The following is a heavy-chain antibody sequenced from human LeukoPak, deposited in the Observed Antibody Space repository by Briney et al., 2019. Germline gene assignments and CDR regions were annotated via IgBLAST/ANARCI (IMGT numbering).Heavy chain of an antibody. J-gene: IGHJ4*02. D-gene: IGHD7-27*01. CDR1: GGSISSSSYH. CDR3: ARGRGNLNGGYFDY. Sequence: KPSETLSLTCTVSGGSISSSSYHWGWIRQPPGKGLEWIGSIYYSGSTYSNPALKSRVTISVDRSKNQFSLKLSSVTAADTAVYYCARGRGNLNGGYFDYWGQGTLVTVSS. CDR2: IYYSGST. V-gene: IGHV4-39*07.